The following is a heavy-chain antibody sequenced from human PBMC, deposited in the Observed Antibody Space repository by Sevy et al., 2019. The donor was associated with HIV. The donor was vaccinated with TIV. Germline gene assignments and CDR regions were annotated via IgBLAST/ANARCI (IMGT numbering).Heavy chain of an antibody. V-gene: IGHV4-39*01. J-gene: IGHJ4*02. CDR3: ARRGVRGVILRD. CDR2: IYYSGST. Sequence: SETLSITCTVSGGSISSSSYYWGWIRQPPGKGLEWIGSIYYSGSTYYNPSLKSRVTISVDTSKNQFSLKLSSVTAADTAVYYCARRGVRGVILRDWGQGTLVTVSS. D-gene: IGHD3-10*01. CDR1: GGSISSSSYY.